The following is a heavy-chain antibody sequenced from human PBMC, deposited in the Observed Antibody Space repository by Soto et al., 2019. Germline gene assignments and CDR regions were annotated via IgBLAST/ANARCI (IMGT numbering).Heavy chain of an antibody. CDR1: GGYISSHY. V-gene: IGHV4-59*11. CDR2: IYYSGST. D-gene: IGHD1-7*01. Sequence: SETLSLTCTVSGGYISSHYWSCIRQPPGKGLEWIGYIYYSGSTNYNPSLTIRVTISVDTSKNQFSLKRSSVTAADTAVYYCARFDRNYPPGFDPWGQGTLVTVSS. J-gene: IGHJ5*02. CDR3: ARFDRNYPPGFDP.